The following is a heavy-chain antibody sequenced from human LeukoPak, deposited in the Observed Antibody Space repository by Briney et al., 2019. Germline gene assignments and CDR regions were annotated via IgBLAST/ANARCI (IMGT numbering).Heavy chain of an antibody. CDR2: VHYGGST. CDR1: GGSISSSGSF. CDR3: ARHASSSDSTASYYSFDY. J-gene: IGHJ4*02. V-gene: IGHV4-39*01. D-gene: IGHD2/OR15-2a*01. Sequence: SQTLSLTCTVSGGSISSSGSFWDWIRQPPGKGLEWIGTVHYGGSTYYNPSLKSRVIIAVDTSKNQFSLRLTSVTAADTAVFYCARHASSSDSTASYYSFDYWGQGTLVTVSS.